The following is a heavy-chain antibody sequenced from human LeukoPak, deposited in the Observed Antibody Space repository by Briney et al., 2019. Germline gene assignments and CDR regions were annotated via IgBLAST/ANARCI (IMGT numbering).Heavy chain of an antibody. CDR2: ISSSGSNK. CDR1: GFTFGSFE. J-gene: IGHJ3*02. CDR3: ARDLGDYAGYDAFDI. Sequence: QPGGSLRLSCAASGFTFGSFEMNWVRQAPGKGLEWLSYISSSGSNKYYADSLKGRFTVSRDNAKNSLYLQMNSLTAEDTADYYCARDLGDYAGYDAFDIWGQGTRVTVSS. D-gene: IGHD4-17*01. V-gene: IGHV3-48*03.